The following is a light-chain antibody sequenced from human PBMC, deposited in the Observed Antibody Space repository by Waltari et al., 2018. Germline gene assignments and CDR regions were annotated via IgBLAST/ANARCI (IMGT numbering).Light chain of an antibody. CDR2: DVT. J-gene: IGLJ3*02. Sequence: QSALTQPASVSGSPGQSITISCSGTTSDLGGYNYVSWYQQPPGNAPKLIIYDVTSRPSGVSNRFSGSKSGNTASLTISGLQAEDEADYYCCSFTSSSTWVFGGGTKLTVL. V-gene: IGLV2-14*01. CDR1: TSDLGGYNY. CDR3: CSFTSSSTWV.